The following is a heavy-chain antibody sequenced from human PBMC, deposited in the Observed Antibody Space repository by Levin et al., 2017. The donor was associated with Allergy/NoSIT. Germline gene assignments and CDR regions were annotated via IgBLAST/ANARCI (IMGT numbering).Heavy chain of an antibody. J-gene: IGHJ4*02. Sequence: PGGSLRLSCTGSGFTFGDYAMSWVRQAPGKGLEWVGFIRNKAHGGTTEYAASVKGRLTISRDDSKSIAYLQMNSLKTEVTAVYFCARGGPPNYDYNWGSYRDGYFDCWGQGTLVTVSS. V-gene: IGHV3-49*04. CDR3: ARGGPPNYDYNWGSYRDGYFDC. CDR1: GFTFGDYA. D-gene: IGHD3-16*02. CDR2: IRNKAHGGTT.